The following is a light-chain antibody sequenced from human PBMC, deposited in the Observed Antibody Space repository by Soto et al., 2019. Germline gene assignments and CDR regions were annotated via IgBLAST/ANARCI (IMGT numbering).Light chain of an antibody. V-gene: IGKV3-15*01. CDR2: GAS. Sequence: EIVMTQSPATLSVSPGERATLSCRASQSVSSNLAWYQQKPGQAPRLLIYGASTRATGIPARFSGSGSGTEFTLTISSLQSEDFAVYYCQQRSYWPPYTFGQGTKVDIK. J-gene: IGKJ2*01. CDR3: QQRSYWPPYT. CDR1: QSVSSN.